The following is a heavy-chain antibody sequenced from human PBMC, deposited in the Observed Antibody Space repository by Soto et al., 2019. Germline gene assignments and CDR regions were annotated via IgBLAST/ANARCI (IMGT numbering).Heavy chain of an antibody. V-gene: IGHV6-1*01. Sequence: QVQLQQSGPGLVKPSQTLSLTCDISGDSVSSKSAGWNWIRQTPSRGLEWLGRTYYTSKWYNNYALSLNSRLSVNPDTDNNQFSLQLHSVTPEDTAVYYCARGSWDDVSGHYYMDVWGKGTTVTVSS. CDR3: ARGSWDDVSGHYYMDV. CDR2: TYYTSKWYN. CDR1: GDSVSSKSAG. J-gene: IGHJ6*03. D-gene: IGHD1-1*01.